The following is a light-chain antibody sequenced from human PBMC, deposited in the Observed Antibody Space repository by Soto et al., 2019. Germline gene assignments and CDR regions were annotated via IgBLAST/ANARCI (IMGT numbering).Light chain of an antibody. Sequence: QSVLAQPASVSGSPGQSITISCTGTGSDVGSYNLVSWYQQHPGKAPKLMIYEGSKRPSGVSSRFSGSKSGNTASLTISGLQAEDGADYYCCSYAGNTNVFGTGTKVTVL. CDR1: GSDVGSYNL. V-gene: IGLV2-23*01. J-gene: IGLJ1*01. CDR2: EGS. CDR3: CSYAGNTNV.